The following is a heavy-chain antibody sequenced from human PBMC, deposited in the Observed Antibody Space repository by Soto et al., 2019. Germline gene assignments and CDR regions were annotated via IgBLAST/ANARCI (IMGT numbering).Heavy chain of an antibody. CDR1: GYTFTRYG. V-gene: IGHV1-3*01. D-gene: IGHD2-15*01. CDR3: VSMHVSATDIDWFAS. CDR2: INAANGDT. J-gene: IGHJ5*01. Sequence: ASVKVSCKDSGYTFTRYGIHWVRQAPGQRLEWMGWINAANGDTKYSPKFQGRVTINRDTSASTAYMELSSLRSEDTAVYYCVSMHVSATDIDWFASSGLGTLVIGSS.